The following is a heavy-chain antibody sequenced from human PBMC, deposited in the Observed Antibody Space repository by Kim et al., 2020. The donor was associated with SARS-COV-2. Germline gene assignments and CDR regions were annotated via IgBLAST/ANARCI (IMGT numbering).Heavy chain of an antibody. V-gene: IGHV4-34*01. CDR3: ARRRDNRPGIAAAGTTGSYFDY. D-gene: IGHD6-13*01. Sequence: SETLSLTCAVYGGSFRGYYWSWIRQPPGKGLEWIGEINPSGSTNYNPSLKSRVTISVDTSKNQLSLKLSSVTVADAAVYNCARRRDNRPGIAAAGTTGSYFDYWGQGTLVTVSS. J-gene: IGHJ4*02. CDR2: INPSGST. CDR1: GGSFRGYY.